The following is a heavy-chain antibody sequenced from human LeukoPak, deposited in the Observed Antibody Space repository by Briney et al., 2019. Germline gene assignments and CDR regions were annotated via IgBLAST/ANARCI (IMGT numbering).Heavy chain of an antibody. CDR3: ARQRYYGSGSYSLNWFDP. J-gene: IGHJ5*02. CDR1: GGSISSSSYY. Sequence: SETLSLTCTVSGGSISSSSYYWGWIRQPPGKGLEWIGSIYYNETTYYNPSLKSRVTISVDTSKNQFSLRLSSVTAADTAVYYCARQRYYGSGSYSLNWFDPWGQGTLVTVSS. V-gene: IGHV4-39*01. CDR2: IYYNETT. D-gene: IGHD3-10*01.